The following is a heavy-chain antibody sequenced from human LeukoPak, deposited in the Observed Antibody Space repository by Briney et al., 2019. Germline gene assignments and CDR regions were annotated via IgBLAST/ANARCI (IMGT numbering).Heavy chain of an antibody. D-gene: IGHD3-22*01. J-gene: IGHJ4*02. CDR1: GFSFSSYA. CDR2: MGGSGGGT. CDR3: AKVDSRNYYEILDY. Sequence: GGSLRLSCAASGFSFSSYAMSWVRQAPGKGLEWVSGMGGSGGGTHYADSVKGRFTISRDNSKHTLYLQMNRLRAEDTAGYYCAKVDSRNYYEILDYWGQGTLVTVSS. V-gene: IGHV3-23*01.